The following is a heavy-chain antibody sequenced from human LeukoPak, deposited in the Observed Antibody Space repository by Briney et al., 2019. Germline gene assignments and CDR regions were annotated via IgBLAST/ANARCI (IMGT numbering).Heavy chain of an antibody. Sequence: PSETLSLTSTVSGGSVSSYYWSWIRQPAGKGLEWIGRVYTSGSTNYNPSLKSRVTISVDKSKNQFSLMLSSVTDADTDVYYCARVSYDGRGALFDYWGQGTLVTVSS. CDR1: GGSVSSYY. V-gene: IGHV4-4*07. D-gene: IGHD1-26*01. CDR3: ARVSYDGRGALFDY. J-gene: IGHJ4*02. CDR2: VYTSGST.